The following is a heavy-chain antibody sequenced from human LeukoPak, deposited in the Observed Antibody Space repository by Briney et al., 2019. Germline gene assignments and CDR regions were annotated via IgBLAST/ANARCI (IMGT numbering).Heavy chain of an antibody. J-gene: IGHJ4*02. D-gene: IGHD3-10*01. CDR3: AKDRSGSYYKGNFDY. CDR1: GFTFSSYA. Sequence: GGSLRLSCAASGFTFSSYAMSWVRQAPGKGLEWVSAISGSGGSTYYADSVKGRFTISRDNSKNTLYLQMNSLRAEDTAVYYCAKDRSGSYYKGNFDYWDQGTLVTVSS. V-gene: IGHV3-23*01. CDR2: ISGSGGST.